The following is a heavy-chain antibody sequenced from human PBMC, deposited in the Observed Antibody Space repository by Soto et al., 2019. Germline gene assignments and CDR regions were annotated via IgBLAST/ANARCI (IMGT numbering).Heavy chain of an antibody. CDR3: ARVTLRAGNWFDP. V-gene: IGHV1-2*02. CDR2: INPKSRGT. Sequence: QVQLLQSGAEVKKPGASVKVSCKASGYTFTDYFIHWVRQAPGQGFEWMGWINPKSRGTTYAQKFQGRVTMTRDTSNTTAYMELRGLRSDDTAIYYCARVTLRAGNWFDPWGQGTLVTVSS. J-gene: IGHJ5*02. CDR1: GYTFTDYF.